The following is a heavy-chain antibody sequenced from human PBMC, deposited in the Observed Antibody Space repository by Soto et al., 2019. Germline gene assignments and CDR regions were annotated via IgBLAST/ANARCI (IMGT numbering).Heavy chain of an antibody. CDR2: IKRKNDGGTT. CDR1: GFTFSNAW. V-gene: IGHV3-15*01. CDR3: TTTAAGPIHYYYYGRDV. Sequence: PGGSLRLSCAASGFTFSNAWMSWVRRAPGKGLEWVGRIKRKNDGGTTDYAAPVKGRFTISRDDSKNTLYRQMNSLKTEDTAVYYCTTTAAGPIHYYYYGRDVWGRGTTVPGSS. D-gene: IGHD6-13*01. J-gene: IGHJ6*02.